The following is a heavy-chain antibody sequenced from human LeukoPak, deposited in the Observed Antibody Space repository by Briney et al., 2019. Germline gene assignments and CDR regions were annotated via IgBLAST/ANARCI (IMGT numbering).Heavy chain of an antibody. J-gene: IGHJ4*02. D-gene: IGHD4/OR15-4a*01. CDR2: IYYTRST. CDR3: ARDGHHYGVDY. V-gene: IGHV4-31*03. Sequence: PSETLSLTCTVSGDSITSGAYFWNWIRQQPGKGLEWIGYIYYTRSTNYNPSLKSRVTISVDTSKNQFSLKLSSVTAADTAVYYCARDGHHYGVDYWGQGTLVTVSS. CDR1: GDSITSGAYF.